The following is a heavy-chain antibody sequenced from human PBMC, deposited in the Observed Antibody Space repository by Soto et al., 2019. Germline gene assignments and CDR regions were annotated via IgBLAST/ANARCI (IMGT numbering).Heavy chain of an antibody. CDR2: IYYSGST. D-gene: IGHD6-13*01. CDR1: GGSISSGDYY. V-gene: IGHV4-30-4*01. CDR3: ARVGFQDLNYWSSSWYSGWFDP. J-gene: IGHJ5*02. Sequence: QVQLQESGPGLVKPSQTLSLTCTVSGGSISSGDYYWSWIRQPPGKGLEWIGYIYYSGSTYYNPSLKSRVTISVDTSKNQFSLKLSSVTAADTAVYYCARVGFQDLNYWSSSWYSGWFDPWGQGTLVTVSS.